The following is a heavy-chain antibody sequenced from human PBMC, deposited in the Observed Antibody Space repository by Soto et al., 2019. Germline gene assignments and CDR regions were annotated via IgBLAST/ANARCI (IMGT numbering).Heavy chain of an antibody. J-gene: IGHJ4*02. V-gene: IGHV1-8*01. CDR3: ARGGPHDYGDYDPSRLGY. D-gene: IGHD4-17*01. CDR2: MNPNSGNT. Sequence: QVQLVQSGAEVKKPGASVKVSCKASGYTFTSYDINWVRQATGQGLEWMGWMNPNSGNTGYAQKFQGRVTMTRNTSISTAYMGLSSLRSEDTAVYYCARGGPHDYGDYDPSRLGYWGQGTLVTVSA. CDR1: GYTFTSYD.